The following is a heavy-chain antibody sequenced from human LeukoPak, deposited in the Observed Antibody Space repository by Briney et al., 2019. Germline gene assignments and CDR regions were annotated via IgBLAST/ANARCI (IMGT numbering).Heavy chain of an antibody. Sequence: GGSLRLSCAASGFTFSSYGMHWVRHAPGKGLEWVAVISYDGSNKYYADSVKGRFTISRDNSKNTLYLQMNSLRAEDTAVYYCARDPYCGGDCYPDAFDIWGQGTMVTVSS. J-gene: IGHJ3*02. V-gene: IGHV3-30*03. CDR3: ARDPYCGGDCYPDAFDI. CDR1: GFTFSSYG. D-gene: IGHD2-21*02. CDR2: ISYDGSNK.